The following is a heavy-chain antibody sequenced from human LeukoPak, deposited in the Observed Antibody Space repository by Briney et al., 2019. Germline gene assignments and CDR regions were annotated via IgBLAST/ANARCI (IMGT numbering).Heavy chain of an antibody. CDR3: ARDGRDILKGMDV. Sequence: SQTLSLTCTVSGGSISSGGYYWSWIRQHPGKGLEWIGYIYYSGSTYYNPSLKSRVTISVDTSKNQFSLKLSSVTAADTAVYYCARDGRDILKGMDVWGQGTTVTVSS. J-gene: IGHJ6*02. CDR2: IYYSGST. V-gene: IGHV4-31*03. D-gene: IGHD3-9*01. CDR1: GGSISSGGYY.